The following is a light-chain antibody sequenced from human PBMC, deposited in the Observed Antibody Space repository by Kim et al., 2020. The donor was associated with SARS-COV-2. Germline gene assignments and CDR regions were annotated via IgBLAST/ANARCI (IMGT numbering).Light chain of an antibody. CDR1: KLGDKY. J-gene: IGLJ1*01. Sequence: HGQPTSITGPEDKLGDKYACWYQQKPGQSPVLVIYQDSKRPSGIPERFSGSNSGNTATLTISGTQAMDEADYYCQAWDSSTHNYVFGAGTKVTVL. V-gene: IGLV3-1*01. CDR3: QAWDSSTHNYV. CDR2: QDS.